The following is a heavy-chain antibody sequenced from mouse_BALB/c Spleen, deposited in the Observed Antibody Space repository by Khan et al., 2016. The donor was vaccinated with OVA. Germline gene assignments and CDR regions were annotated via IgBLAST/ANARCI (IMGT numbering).Heavy chain of an antibody. J-gene: IGHJ2*01. V-gene: IGHV5-12-2*01. CDR1: GFTFSSYT. D-gene: IGHD2-14*01. CDR2: ISNGGGST. Sequence: EVQLQESGGGLVQPGGSLKLSCAASGFTFSSYTMSWVRQTPEKRLEWVAYISNGGGSTYYPDTVKGRFTISRDNAKNTLYLQMSSLKSEDTAMYYCARQQVRRGGVDYWGQGTTLTVSS. CDR3: ARQQVRRGGVDY.